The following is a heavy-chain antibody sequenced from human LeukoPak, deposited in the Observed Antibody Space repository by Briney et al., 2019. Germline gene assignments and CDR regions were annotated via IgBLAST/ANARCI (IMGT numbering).Heavy chain of an antibody. D-gene: IGHD3-22*01. CDR1: GGSISSSSYY. J-gene: IGHJ3*02. V-gene: IGHV4-39*07. CDR3: ARDKGSGVTMIAIVNAFDI. Sequence: SETLSLTCTVSGGSISSSSYYWGWIRQPPWKGLEWIGSIYYSGSTYYNPSLKSRVTISVDTSKNQFSLKLSSVTAADTAVYYCARDKGSGVTMIAIVNAFDIWGQGTMVTVSS. CDR2: IYYSGST.